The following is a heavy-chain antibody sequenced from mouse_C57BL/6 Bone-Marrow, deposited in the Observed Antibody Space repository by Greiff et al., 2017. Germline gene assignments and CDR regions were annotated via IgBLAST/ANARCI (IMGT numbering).Heavy chain of an antibody. J-gene: IGHJ4*01. CDR1: GYSFTGYF. V-gene: IGHV1-20*01. D-gene: IGHD2-3*01. CDR3: ARCGDGYYRGYYAMDY. CDR2: INPYNGDT. Sequence: VQLQQSGPELVKPGDSVKISCKASGYSFTGYFMNWVMQSHGKSLEWIGRINPYNGDTFYNQKFKGKATLTVDKSSSTAHMELRSLTSEDSAVYYCARCGDGYYRGYYAMDYWGQGTSVTVSS.